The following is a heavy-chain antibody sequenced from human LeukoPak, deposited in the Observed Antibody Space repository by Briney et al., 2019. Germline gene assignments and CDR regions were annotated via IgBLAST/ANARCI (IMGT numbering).Heavy chain of an antibody. Sequence: ASVKVSCKASGYTFTDSYIHWVRQAPGQGLEWMGWSYPNSGATNYAQNFQGRVTMTRDTSVTTSYLEVSRLRADDTAVYYCARANPGSYFDYWGQGTLVTVSS. CDR2: SYPNSGAT. CDR3: ARANPGSYFDY. CDR1: GYTFTDSY. V-gene: IGHV1-2*02. J-gene: IGHJ4*02. D-gene: IGHD1-26*01.